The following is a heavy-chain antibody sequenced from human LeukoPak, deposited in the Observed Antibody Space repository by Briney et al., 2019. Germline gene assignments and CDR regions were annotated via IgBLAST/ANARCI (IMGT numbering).Heavy chain of an antibody. CDR3: ARDYWGDSSSWYSTIYYYMDV. D-gene: IGHD6-13*01. V-gene: IGHV3-7*01. CDR2: IKYDGIEK. J-gene: IGHJ6*03. CDR1: GFSFSRYW. Sequence: PGGSLRLSCAASGFSFSRYWMSWVRQAPGKGLEWVANIKYDGIEKYYVDSVKGRFTISRDNAKNSLYLQMNSLRAEDTAVYYCARDYWGDSSSWYSTIYYYMDVWGKGTTVTVSS.